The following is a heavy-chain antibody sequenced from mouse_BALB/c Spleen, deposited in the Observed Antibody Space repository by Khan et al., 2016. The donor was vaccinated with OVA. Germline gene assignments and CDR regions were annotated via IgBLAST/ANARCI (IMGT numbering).Heavy chain of an antibody. D-gene: IGHD2-3*01. Sequence: QVQLKQSGPEPVRPGASVKISCKGSGYTFADSGMHWVRQSHAKSLEWIGVISTYYGNIKYNQKFEGRATMTVDKSSSTAYMELARLTSEDSAVYFCTRDGISEFAYWDQGTLVTVSA. J-gene: IGHJ3*01. V-gene: IGHV1S137*01. CDR1: GYTFADSG. CDR2: ISTYYGNI. CDR3: TRDGISEFAY.